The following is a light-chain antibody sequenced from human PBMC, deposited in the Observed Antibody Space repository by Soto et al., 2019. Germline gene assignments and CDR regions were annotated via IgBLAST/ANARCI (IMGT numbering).Light chain of an antibody. CDR3: AAWDDRLDVYV. V-gene: IGLV1-44*01. CDR1: SSNIGSNT. CDR2: STS. Sequence: QSVLTQQPSASGTPGQIVAISCSGSSSNIGSNTVTWYQQLPGTAPKLLIYSTSQRSSGVPGRFSGSKSGASASLSISGLPSEDEADYYCAAWDDRLDVYVFGTGTKLTVL. J-gene: IGLJ1*01.